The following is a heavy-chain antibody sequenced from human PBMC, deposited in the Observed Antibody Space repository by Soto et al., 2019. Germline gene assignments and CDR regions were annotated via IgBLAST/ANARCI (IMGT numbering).Heavy chain of an antibody. CDR3: AKIATTVFGSGRLYYVDY. CDR1: GFTFSSYA. CDR2: IGGSGGST. D-gene: IGHD3-10*01. J-gene: IGHJ4*02. V-gene: IGHV3-23*01. Sequence: EVQLLESGGGLVQPGGSLRLSCAASGFTFSSYAMSWVRQAPGQGLEWVSAIGGSGGSTYYADSVKGRFTITRDNSKHTLYRQRNSVRAEDTAVYYCAKIATTVFGSGRLYYVDYWGQGTLVTVFS.